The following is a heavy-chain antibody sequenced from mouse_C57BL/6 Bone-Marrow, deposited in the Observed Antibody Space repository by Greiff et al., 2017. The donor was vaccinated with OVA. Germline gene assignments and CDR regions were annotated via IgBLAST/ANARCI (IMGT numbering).Heavy chain of an antibody. D-gene: IGHD1-1*01. Sequence: EVKLVESGPGLVKPSQSLSLTCSVTGYSITSGYYWNWIRQFPGNKLEWMGYISYDGSNNYNPSLKNRISITRDTSKNQFFLKLNSVTTEDTATYYCARDTHYYGSSYVFDYWGQGTTLTVSS. CDR1: GYSITSGYY. CDR3: ARDTHYYGSSYVFDY. V-gene: IGHV3-6*01. J-gene: IGHJ2*01. CDR2: ISYDGSN.